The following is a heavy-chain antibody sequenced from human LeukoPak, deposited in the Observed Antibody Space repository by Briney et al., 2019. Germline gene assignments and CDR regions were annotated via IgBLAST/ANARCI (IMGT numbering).Heavy chain of an antibody. Sequence: GGSLRLSCAASGFTFSNYAMMWVRQAPGKGLEWVSGISGSGDNTKYADSVKGRFTISRDNSKNTLYLQMNSLRAEDTAVYYCARDLGQLDFDYWGQGTLVTVSS. J-gene: IGHJ4*02. CDR3: ARDLGQLDFDY. D-gene: IGHD6-13*01. V-gene: IGHV3-23*01. CDR2: ISGSGDNT. CDR1: GFTFSNYA.